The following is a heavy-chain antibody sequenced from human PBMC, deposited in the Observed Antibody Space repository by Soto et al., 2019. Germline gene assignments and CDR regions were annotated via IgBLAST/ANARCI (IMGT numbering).Heavy chain of an antibody. CDR1: GFSLTTSGVG. V-gene: IGHV2-5*02. CDR3: AHRVLRTVFGLVTTTAIYFDF. CDR2: IYWDDDK. D-gene: IGHD3-3*01. Sequence: KESGPTQVKPRQTLTLTCTFSGFSLTTSGVGVGWTRQSPGKAPEWLALIYWDDDKRYSPSLKSRLTITKDTSKNQVVLTMADLDPADTATYYCAHRVLRTVFGLVTTTAIYFDFWGQGTPVAVSS. J-gene: IGHJ4*02.